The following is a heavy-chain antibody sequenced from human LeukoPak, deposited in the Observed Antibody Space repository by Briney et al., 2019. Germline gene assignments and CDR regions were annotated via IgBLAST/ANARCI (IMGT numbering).Heavy chain of an antibody. D-gene: IGHD2-15*01. CDR2: IYHTGST. CDR1: GGSISGSSYF. V-gene: IGHV4-39*07. J-gene: IGHJ4*02. CDR3: ARVVVAATSIGSVDY. Sequence: SETLSLTCSVSGGSISGSSYFWDWIRQPPGKGLEWIGSIYHTGSTAYKPSLKSRVTISVDTSKNQFSLKLSSVTAADTAVYYCARVVVAATSIGSVDYWGQGTLVTVSS.